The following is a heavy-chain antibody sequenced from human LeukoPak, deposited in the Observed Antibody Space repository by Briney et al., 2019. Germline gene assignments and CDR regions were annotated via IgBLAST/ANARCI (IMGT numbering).Heavy chain of an antibody. CDR1: GDSIRSDDYY. J-gene: IGHJ3*01. V-gene: IGHV4-39*07. CDR2: IYHNGDT. CDR3: AKDTYGSGNFDAFDL. Sequence: ASETLSLTCTVSGDSIRSDDYYWGWIRQPPGEGLEWIGIIYHNGDTYYNPSLRSRVTISVYTSKSHFSLKLNSVTAADTAVYYCAKDTYGSGNFDAFDLWGQGTMVTVSS. D-gene: IGHD3-10*01.